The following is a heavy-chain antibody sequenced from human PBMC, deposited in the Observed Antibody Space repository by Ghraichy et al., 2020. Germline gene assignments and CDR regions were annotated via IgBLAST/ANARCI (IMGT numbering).Heavy chain of an antibody. J-gene: IGHJ5*02. CDR3: ARLYSDYWFDP. D-gene: IGHD4-11*01. CDR1: GGSISSGGYY. CDR2: IYYSGST. Sequence: SETLSLTCTVSGGSISSGGYYWSWIRQHPGKGLEWIGYIYYSGSTYYNPSLKSRVTISVDTSKNQFSLKLRSVTAADTAVYYCARLYSDYWFDPWGQGTLVTVSS. V-gene: IGHV4-31*03.